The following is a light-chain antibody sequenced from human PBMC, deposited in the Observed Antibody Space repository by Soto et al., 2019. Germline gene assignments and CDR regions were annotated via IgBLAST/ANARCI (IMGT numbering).Light chain of an antibody. Sequence: SYELPQSPSVSVAPGQTVSITCGGYNIGSKSVHWYQQKPGQAPVLVVYDDSDRRSGIPERFSGSNSGNTATLTITRVEAGDEADYHCLVWDSRSEHYVFGTGTKVTVL. J-gene: IGLJ1*01. CDR2: DDS. V-gene: IGLV3-21*02. CDR3: LVWDSRSEHYV. CDR1: NIGSKS.